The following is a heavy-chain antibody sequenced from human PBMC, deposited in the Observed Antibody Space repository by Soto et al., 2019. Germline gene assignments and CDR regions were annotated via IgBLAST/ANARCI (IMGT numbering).Heavy chain of an antibody. Sequence: RASVKVSCKASGYTFTSYAMHWVRQAPGQRLEWMGWINAGNGNTKYSQKFQGRVTITRDTSASTAYMELSSLRSEDTAVYYCAREAASVVSPFDYWGQGTLVTVSS. CDR2: INAGNGNT. CDR3: AREAASVVSPFDY. J-gene: IGHJ4*02. D-gene: IGHD2-15*01. CDR1: GYTFTSYA. V-gene: IGHV1-3*01.